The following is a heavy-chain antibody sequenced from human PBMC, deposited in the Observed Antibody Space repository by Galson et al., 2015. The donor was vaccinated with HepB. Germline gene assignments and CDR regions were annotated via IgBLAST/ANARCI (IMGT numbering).Heavy chain of an antibody. Sequence: SLRLSCAASGFTFSSYAMSWVRQAPGKGLEWVSAISGSGGSTYYADSVKGRFTISRDNSKNTLYLQMNSLRAEDTAVYYCAKDRLSSSSSWYPVYFQHWGQGTLVTVSS. CDR3: AKDRLSSSSSWYPVYFQH. CDR1: GFTFSSYA. J-gene: IGHJ1*01. CDR2: ISGSGGST. D-gene: IGHD6-13*01. V-gene: IGHV3-23*01.